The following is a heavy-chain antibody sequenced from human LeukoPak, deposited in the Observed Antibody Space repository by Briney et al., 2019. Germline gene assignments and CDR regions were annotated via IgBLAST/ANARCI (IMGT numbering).Heavy chain of an antibody. V-gene: IGHV4-34*01. D-gene: IGHD6-13*01. CDR3: ARGPGSWYKNWFDP. CDR2: INHSGST. J-gene: IGHJ5*02. CDR1: GGSFSGYY. Sequence: SETLSLTCAVYGGSFSGYYWSWIRQPPGKGLEWIGEINHSGSTNYNPSLKSRVTISVDTSKNQFSLKLSSVTAADTAVYYCARGPGSWYKNWFDPWGQGTLVTASS.